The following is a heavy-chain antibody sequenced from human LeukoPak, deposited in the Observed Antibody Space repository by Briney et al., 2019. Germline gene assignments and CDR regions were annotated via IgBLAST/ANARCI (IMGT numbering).Heavy chain of an antibody. CDR3: ANDRYSYGYRYYYMDV. CDR1: GFTFSSYG. V-gene: IGHV3-30*18. J-gene: IGHJ6*03. CDR2: ISYDGSNK. Sequence: PGGSLRLSCAASGFTFSSYGMHWVRQAPGKGLEWVAVISYDGSNKYYADSVKGRFTISRDNSKNTLYLQMNSLRAEDTAVYYCANDRYSYGYRYYYMDVWGKGTTVTVSS. D-gene: IGHD5-18*01.